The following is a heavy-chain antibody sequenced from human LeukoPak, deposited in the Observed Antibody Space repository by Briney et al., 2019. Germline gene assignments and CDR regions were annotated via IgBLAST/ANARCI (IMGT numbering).Heavy chain of an antibody. D-gene: IGHD6-13*01. J-gene: IGHJ4*02. CDR2: ISDSSRYI. Sequence: GGSLRLSCAASGFTFSIYNMNWVRQAPGKGLEWVSSISDSSRYIYYADSVKGRFTISRDNSKNTLYLQMNSLRAEDTAVYYCAKVGLVRSSWYYDYWGQGTLVTVSS. CDR3: AKVGLVRSSWYYDY. CDR1: GFTFSIYN. V-gene: IGHV3-21*04.